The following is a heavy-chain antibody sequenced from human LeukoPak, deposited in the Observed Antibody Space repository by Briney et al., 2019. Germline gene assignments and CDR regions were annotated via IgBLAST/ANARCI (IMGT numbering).Heavy chain of an antibody. J-gene: IGHJ4*02. D-gene: IGHD3-10*02. V-gene: IGHV1-46*01. CDR3: ARASGYVRLDY. CDR1: GYTFTSYY. Sequence: VASVKVSCKASGYTFTSYYMHWVRQAPGQGLEWMGIINPSGGSTSYAQKFQGRVTMTRGTSITTAYMELTSLRSDDTAVYYCARASGYVRLDYWGQGALVTVSS. CDR2: INPSGGST.